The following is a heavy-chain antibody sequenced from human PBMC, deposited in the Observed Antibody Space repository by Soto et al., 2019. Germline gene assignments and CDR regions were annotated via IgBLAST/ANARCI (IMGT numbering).Heavy chain of an antibody. V-gene: IGHV4-59*08. CDR3: ARHFSVDYFDY. CDR2: INNNGNT. Sequence: SETLSLTCNVSGGSVSGYHWSWIRQPPGKGLEWIGYINNNGNTYYNPSLESRVTISVDTSKNQISLKLTSVTAADTAVYYCARHFSVDYFDYWGQGALVTVSS. J-gene: IGHJ4*02. CDR1: GGSVSGYH.